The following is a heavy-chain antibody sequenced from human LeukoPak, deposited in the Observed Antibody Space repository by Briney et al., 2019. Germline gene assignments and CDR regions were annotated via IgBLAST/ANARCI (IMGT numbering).Heavy chain of an antibody. CDR2: ISAYNGNT. D-gene: IGHD3-10*01. V-gene: IGHV1-18*01. J-gene: IGHJ5*02. CDR1: GYTFTSYG. CDR3: ARIRMARGVGSFNWFDP. Sequence: ASVKVSCKASGYTFTSYGISWVRQAPGQGLEWMGWISAYNGNTNYAQKLQGRATMTTDTSTSTAYMELRSLRSDDTAVYYCARIRMARGVGSFNWFDPWGQGTLVTVSS.